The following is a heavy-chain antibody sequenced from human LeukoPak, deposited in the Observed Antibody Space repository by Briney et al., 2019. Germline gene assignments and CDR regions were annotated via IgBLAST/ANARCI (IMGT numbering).Heavy chain of an antibody. CDR3: AREGPAVTVDY. D-gene: IGHD4-17*01. V-gene: IGHV3-21*01. CDR2: ISSSSSYI. J-gene: IGHJ4*02. CDR1: GFTFSSYS. Sequence: GGSLRLSCAASGFTFSSYSMNWVRQAPGKGLEWVLSISSSSSYIYYADSVKGRFIISRDNAKNSLYLQMNSLRAEDTAVYYCAREGPAVTVDYWGEGTLVTVSS.